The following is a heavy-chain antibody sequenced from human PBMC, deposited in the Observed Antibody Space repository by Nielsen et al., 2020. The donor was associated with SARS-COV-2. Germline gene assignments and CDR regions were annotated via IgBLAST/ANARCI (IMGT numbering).Heavy chain of an antibody. Sequence: GGSLRLSCAASGFTFSTYGMHWVRQAPGKGLEWVAAISYDGSNKYYVDSVKGRFTISRDNSKNTLYLQMSSLREEDTAVYYCAKDWTAIVVVPSGGVDYWGPGTLVTVSS. CDR3: AKDWTAIVVVPSGGVDY. J-gene: IGHJ4*02. V-gene: IGHV3-30*18. CDR1: GFTFSTYG. D-gene: IGHD2-15*01. CDR2: ISYDGSNK.